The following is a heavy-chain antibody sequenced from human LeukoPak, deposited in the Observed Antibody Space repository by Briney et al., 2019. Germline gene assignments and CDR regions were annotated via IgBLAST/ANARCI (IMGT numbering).Heavy chain of an antibody. CDR2: ISGSGGST. D-gene: IGHD3-9*01. J-gene: IGHJ3*02. CDR1: GFTFSSYA. Sequence: PGGSLRLSCAASGFTFSSYAMSWVRQAPGKGLEWVSAISGSGGSTYYADSVKGRFTISRDNSKNTLYLQMNSLRAEDTAVYYCAKDLTTQLRYFGHLSAFDIWGQGTMVTVSS. CDR3: AKDLTTQLRYFGHLSAFDI. V-gene: IGHV3-23*01.